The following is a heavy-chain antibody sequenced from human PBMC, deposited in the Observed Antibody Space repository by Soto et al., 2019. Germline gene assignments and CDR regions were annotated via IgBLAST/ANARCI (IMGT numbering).Heavy chain of an antibody. CDR3: AKDRGVEGSSVTAFDI. V-gene: IGHV3-23*01. CDR2: ISGSAGTT. J-gene: IGHJ3*02. D-gene: IGHD2-8*01. CDR1: GFTFSSHG. Sequence: EVQLLESGGGLVQPGGSLRLSCAASGFTFSSHGMNWVRQAPGKGLEWVSFISGSAGTTFYADSVKGRFTISRDNSKNTLYLQMNSLRAEDTALYNCAKDRGVEGSSVTAFDIWGQGTMVTVSS.